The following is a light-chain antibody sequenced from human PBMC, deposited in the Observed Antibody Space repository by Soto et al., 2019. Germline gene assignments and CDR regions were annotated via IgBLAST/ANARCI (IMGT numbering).Light chain of an antibody. CDR2: AAS. Sequence: DLQMTQSPSSLSPSVGDRVTFICRASQGISNYLAWYQQIQGKVPKLLISAASTLQSGVPSRFSGSGSGTDFTLTISSLQPEDVATYYCQKYTNVPAFGGGTKVEIK. V-gene: IGKV1-27*01. CDR1: QGISNY. J-gene: IGKJ4*01. CDR3: QKYTNVPA.